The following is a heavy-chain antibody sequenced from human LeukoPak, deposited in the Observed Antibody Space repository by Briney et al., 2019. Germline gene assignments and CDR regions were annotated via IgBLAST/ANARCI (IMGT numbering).Heavy chain of an antibody. D-gene: IGHD3-22*01. CDR2: INSDGSST. Sequence: PGGSLRLSCAASGFTFSSYWMHWVRQAPGKGLVWVSRINSDGSSTSYADSVKGRFTISRDNAKNTLYLQMNSLRAEDTAVCYCAKATRDDSSGYPPSPDYWGQGTLVTVSS. CDR1: GFTFSSYW. J-gene: IGHJ4*02. V-gene: IGHV3-74*01. CDR3: AKATRDDSSGYPPSPDY.